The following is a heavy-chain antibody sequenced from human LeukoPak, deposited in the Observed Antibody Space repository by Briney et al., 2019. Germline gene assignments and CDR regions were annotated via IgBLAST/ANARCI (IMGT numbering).Heavy chain of an antibody. CDR3: AKEPYSGSQLLDY. CDR2: ISTSGGST. CDR1: GFTFSSHA. Sequence: GGSLRLSCAASGFTFSSHAMSWVRQAPGKGLEWVSAISTSGGSTYYADSVKGRFTISRDNSKNTLYLQMNSLRADDTAVYYCAKEPYSGSQLLDYWGQGTLVTVSS. D-gene: IGHD1-26*01. J-gene: IGHJ4*02. V-gene: IGHV3-23*01.